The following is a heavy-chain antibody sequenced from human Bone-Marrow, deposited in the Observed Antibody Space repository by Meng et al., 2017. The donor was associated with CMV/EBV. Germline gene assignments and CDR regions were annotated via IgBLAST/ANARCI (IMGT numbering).Heavy chain of an antibody. CDR3: ARGGSKDDFDY. CDR2: IKSKTDGGTT. D-gene: IGHD2-2*01. J-gene: IGHJ4*02. Sequence: CGASGFTFKNAWMSWVRQAPGKGLEWVGRIKSKTDGGTTDYAAPVKGRFTISRDDSKNTLYLQMNSLRAEDTAVYYCARGGSKDDFDYWGQGTLVTVSS. V-gene: IGHV3-15*01. CDR1: GFTFKNAW.